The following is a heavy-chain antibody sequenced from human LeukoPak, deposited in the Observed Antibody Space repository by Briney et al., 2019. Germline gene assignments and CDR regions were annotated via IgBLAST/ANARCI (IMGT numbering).Heavy chain of an antibody. CDR2: IWYDGSNK. CDR1: GFTFSSYG. J-gene: IGHJ1*01. Sequence: GRSLRLSCAASGFTFSSYGMHWVRQAPGKGLEWVAVIWYDGSNKYYGDSVKGRFAISRDNSKKTLYLQMNSLRVEDTAVYYCARGDGYNDAEYLQHWGQGTLVTVS. V-gene: IGHV3-33*01. D-gene: IGHD5-24*01. CDR3: ARGDGYNDAEYLQH.